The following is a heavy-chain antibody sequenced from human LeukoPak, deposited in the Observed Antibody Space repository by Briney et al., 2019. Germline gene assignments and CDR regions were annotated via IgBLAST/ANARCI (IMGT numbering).Heavy chain of an antibody. CDR1: GGSITSDH. J-gene: IGHJ3*02. CDR2: IYYSGST. Sequence: TSETLSLTCTVSGGSITSDHWNWIRQPPGKGLEWIGCIYYSGSTYYNPSLKSRVTISVDMSKNQFSLRLTSVTAADTAVYYCARKNDFDIWGQGTLVTVSS. CDR3: ARKNDFDI. D-gene: IGHD2/OR15-2a*01. V-gene: IGHV4-59*01.